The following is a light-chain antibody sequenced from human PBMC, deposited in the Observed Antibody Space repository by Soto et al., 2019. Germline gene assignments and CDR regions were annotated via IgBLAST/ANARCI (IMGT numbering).Light chain of an antibody. Sequence: VLTQSPDTLSLPPGERATLSCRAGQSISGTFLNWYQKKPGQAPRLIIYGASNRATGTPDRFSGSGSGTDFTLTISRLEPEDFAVYFCQQYDNLSWTFGQGTKVDIK. CDR2: GAS. V-gene: IGKV3-20*01. J-gene: IGKJ1*01. CDR1: QSISGTF. CDR3: QQYDNLSWT.